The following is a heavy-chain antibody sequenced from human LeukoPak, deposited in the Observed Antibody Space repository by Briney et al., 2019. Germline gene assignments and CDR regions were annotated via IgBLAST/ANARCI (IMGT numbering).Heavy chain of an antibody. CDR1: GYTFTGYY. D-gene: IGHD3-9*01. CDR2: ISAYNGNT. J-gene: IGHJ4*02. CDR3: ARYDILTGSSGTFDY. Sequence: ASVKVSCKASGYTFTGYYMHWVRQAPGQGLEWMGWISAYNGNTNYAQKLQGRVTMTTDTSTSTAYMELRSLRSDDTAVYYCARYDILTGSSGTFDYWGQGTLVTVSS. V-gene: IGHV1-18*04.